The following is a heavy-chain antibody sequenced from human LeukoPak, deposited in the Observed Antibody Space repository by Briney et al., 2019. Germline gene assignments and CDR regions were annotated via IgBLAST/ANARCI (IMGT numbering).Heavy chain of an antibody. CDR3: AKAFRGLREYYYYMDV. V-gene: IGHV3-23*01. J-gene: IGHJ6*03. CDR2: ISGSAVTT. D-gene: IGHD3-16*01. Sequence: GGSLTLSCAACGFTFSNYAMSWVRQAPGKGLEWVSAISGSAVTTYYGDSVKGRFTISRDNSKNTLYLQMNSLRAEDTAVYYCAKAFRGLREYYYYMDVWGKGTTVTVSS. CDR1: GFTFSNYA.